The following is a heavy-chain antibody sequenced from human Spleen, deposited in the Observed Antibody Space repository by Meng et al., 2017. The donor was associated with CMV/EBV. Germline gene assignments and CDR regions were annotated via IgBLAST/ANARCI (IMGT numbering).Heavy chain of an antibody. J-gene: IGHJ4*02. CDR3: AKDRGDYVWGSYRGFDY. CDR2: ISGSGGST. Sequence: FPFSRYAMGWVRQAPGKGLEWVSAISGSGGSTYYADSVKGRFTISRDNSKNTLYLQMNSLRAEDTAVYYCAKDRGDYVWGSYRGFDYWGQGTLVTVSS. D-gene: IGHD3-16*02. CDR1: FPFSRYA. V-gene: IGHV3-23*01.